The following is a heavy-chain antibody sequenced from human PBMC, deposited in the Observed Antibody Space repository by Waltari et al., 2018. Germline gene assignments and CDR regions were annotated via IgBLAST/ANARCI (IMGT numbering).Heavy chain of an antibody. CDR1: GYTFTSYG. J-gene: IGHJ5*02. CDR3: ARDPGDMWRPGWFDP. D-gene: IGHD2-21*01. CDR2: ISAYNGNT. Sequence: QVQLVQSGAEVKKPGASVKVSCKASGYTFTSYGISWVRQAPGQGLEWMGWISAYNGNTTYARKLQGRVTMTTDTSTSTAYMELRSLRSDDTAVYYCARDPGDMWRPGWFDPWGQGTLVTVSS. V-gene: IGHV1-18*01.